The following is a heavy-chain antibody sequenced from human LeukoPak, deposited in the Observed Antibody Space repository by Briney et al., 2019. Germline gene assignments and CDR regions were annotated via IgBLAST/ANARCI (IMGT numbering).Heavy chain of an antibody. J-gene: IGHJ4*02. Sequence: GGSLRLSCAASGFTFGSYSMNWVRQAPGKGLEWVSSISSSSSYIYYADSVKGRFTISRDNAKNSLYLQMNSLRAEDTAVYYCASEATIFGNDYWGQGTLVTVSS. CDR1: GFTFGSYS. D-gene: IGHD3-3*01. CDR2: ISSSSSYI. V-gene: IGHV3-21*01. CDR3: ASEATIFGNDY.